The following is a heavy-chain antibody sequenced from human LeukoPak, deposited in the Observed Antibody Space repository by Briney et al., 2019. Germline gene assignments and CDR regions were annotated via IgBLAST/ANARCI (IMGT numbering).Heavy chain of an antibody. Sequence: KPSETLSLTCTVSGGSISSSRYYWGWIRQPPGKGLEWIGSIYYSGSTYYNPSRKSRVTISVDTSKNQFSLKLRSVTAADTAVYYCASVGRSDYYYGMDVWGQGTTVTVSS. CDR2: IYYSGST. CDR3: ASVGRSDYYYGMDV. CDR1: GGSISSSRYY. V-gene: IGHV4-39*07. D-gene: IGHD2-15*01. J-gene: IGHJ6*02.